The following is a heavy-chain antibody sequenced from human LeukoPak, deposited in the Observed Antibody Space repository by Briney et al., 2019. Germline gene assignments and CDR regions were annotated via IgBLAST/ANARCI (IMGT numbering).Heavy chain of an antibody. J-gene: IGHJ4*02. CDR1: GYTFTSYY. V-gene: IGHV1-46*01. D-gene: IGHD4-17*01. CDR2: INPSGGST. CDR3: ARDLRPTTVTTGGDY. Sequence: ASVKVSCKASGYTFTSYYMHWVRQAPGQGLEWTGIINPSGGSTSYAQKFQGRVTVTRDTSTSTVYMELSSLRSEDTAVYYCARDLRPTTVTTGGDYWGQGTLVTVSS.